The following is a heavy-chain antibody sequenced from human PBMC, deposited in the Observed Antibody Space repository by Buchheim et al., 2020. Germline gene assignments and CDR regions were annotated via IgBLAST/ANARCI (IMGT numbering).Heavy chain of an antibody. CDR1: GFTLSNHY. Sequence: EVQLVESGGGIVQPGGSLRLSCAASGFTLSNHYMHWIRQAPGKGLMWVSRIADDGPETNYADPVNGRFSISRDTARNTPYLQMNSLRADDAAVYYCVRGHNRGNYMHFQDWGQGTL. V-gene: IGHV3-74*01. CDR3: VRGHNRGNYMHFQD. J-gene: IGHJ1*01. D-gene: IGHD1-26*01. CDR2: IADDGPET.